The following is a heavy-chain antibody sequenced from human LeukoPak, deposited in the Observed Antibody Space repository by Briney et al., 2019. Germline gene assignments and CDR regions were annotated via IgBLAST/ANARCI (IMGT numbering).Heavy chain of an antibody. J-gene: IGHJ4*02. CDR1: GGSFSGYY. D-gene: IGHD4-23*01. Sequence: PSETLSLTCAVYGGSFSGYYWSWIRQPPGKGLEWIGYIYYSGSTNYNPSLKSRVTISVDTSKNQFSLKLSSVTAADTAVYYCARGYGGVFDYWGQGTLVTVSS. CDR2: IYYSGST. CDR3: ARGYGGVFDY. V-gene: IGHV4-59*01.